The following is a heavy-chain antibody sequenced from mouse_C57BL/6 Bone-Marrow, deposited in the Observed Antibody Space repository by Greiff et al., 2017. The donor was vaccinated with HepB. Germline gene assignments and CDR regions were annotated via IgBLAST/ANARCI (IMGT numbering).Heavy chain of an antibody. V-gene: IGHV5-12*01. Sequence: EVKVVESGGGLVQPGGSLKLSCAASGFTFSDYYMYWVRQTPEKRLEWVAYISNGGGSTYYPDTVKGRFTISRDNAKNTLYLQMSRLKSEDTAMYYCARLTTVVLDYWGQGTTLTVSS. CDR3: ARLTTVVLDY. D-gene: IGHD1-1*01. CDR1: GFTFSDYY. J-gene: IGHJ2*01. CDR2: ISNGGGST.